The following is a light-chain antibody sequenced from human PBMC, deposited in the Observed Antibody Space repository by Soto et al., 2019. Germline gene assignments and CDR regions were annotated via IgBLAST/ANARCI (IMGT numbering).Light chain of an antibody. CDR1: QSVSTN. CDR3: QHYNNLWE. CDR2: GAS. Sequence: EIVMTQSPATLSVSPGERVTLSCRASQSVSTNLAWYQQKPGQAPRPLIYGASTRATGVPARFSGSGSGTEFTLTISSLQSEDFAVYYCQHYNNLWEFGGGTKVEIK. J-gene: IGKJ4*01. V-gene: IGKV3-15*01.